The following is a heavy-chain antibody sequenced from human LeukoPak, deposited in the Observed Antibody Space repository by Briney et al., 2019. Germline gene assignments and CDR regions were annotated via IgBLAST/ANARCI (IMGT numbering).Heavy chain of an antibody. Sequence: GASVKVSCKASGYTFTSYYMHWVRQAPGQGLEWMGIINPSGGSTSYAQKFQGRVTMTRDTSASTAYMELSSLRSEDTAVYHCARGYCSTTSCQYYFDYWGQGTLVTVSS. J-gene: IGHJ4*02. D-gene: IGHD2-2*01. CDR1: GYTFTSYY. V-gene: IGHV1-46*01. CDR3: ARGYCSTTSCQYYFDY. CDR2: INPSGGST.